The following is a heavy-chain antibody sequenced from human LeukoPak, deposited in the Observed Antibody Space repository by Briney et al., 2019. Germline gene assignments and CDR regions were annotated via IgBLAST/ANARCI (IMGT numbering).Heavy chain of an antibody. J-gene: IGHJ3*02. Sequence: SQTLSLTCTVSGGSISSGGYYWSWIRQPPGKGLEWIGYIYHSGSTYYNPSLKSRVTISVDRSKNQFSLKLSSVTAADTAVYYCARGRPIVVVPAARGDAFDIWGQGTMVTVSS. V-gene: IGHV4-30-2*01. D-gene: IGHD2-2*01. CDR3: ARGRPIVVVPAARGDAFDI. CDR2: IYHSGST. CDR1: GGSISSGGYY.